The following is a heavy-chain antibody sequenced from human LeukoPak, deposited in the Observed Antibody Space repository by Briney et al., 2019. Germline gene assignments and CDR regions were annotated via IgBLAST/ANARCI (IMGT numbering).Heavy chain of an antibody. V-gene: IGHV4-59*01. CDR2: IYYSGST. Sequence: PSETLSLTCTVSGGSISSYYWSWIRQPPGKGLERIGYIYYSGSTNYNPSLKSRVTISVDTSKNQFSLKLSSVTAADTAVYYCARVGYGDYSNWFDPWGQGTLVTVSS. CDR3: ARVGYGDYSNWFDP. D-gene: IGHD4-17*01. J-gene: IGHJ5*02. CDR1: GGSISSYY.